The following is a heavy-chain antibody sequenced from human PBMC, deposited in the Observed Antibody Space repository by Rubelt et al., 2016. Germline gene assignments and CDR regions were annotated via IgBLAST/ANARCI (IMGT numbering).Heavy chain of an antibody. V-gene: IGHV4-34*01. CDR1: GGSFSGYY. CDR2: INHSGST. CDR3: ASQSSSGWYAFDI. D-gene: IGHD6-19*01. J-gene: IGHJ3*02. Sequence: VQLQQWGAGLLKPSETLSLTCAVYGGSFSGYYWSWIRQPPGKGLEWIGEINHSGSTNYNPSLKSRVTTSVDTSKNQFSLKLSSVTAADTAVYYCASQSSSGWYAFDIWGQGTMVTVSS.